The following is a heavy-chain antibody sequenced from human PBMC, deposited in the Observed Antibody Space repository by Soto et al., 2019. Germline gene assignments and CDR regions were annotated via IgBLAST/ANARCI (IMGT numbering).Heavy chain of an antibody. CDR2: ISGSGGST. CDR1: GFTFSSYA. CDR3: AKETNAYEINF. V-gene: IGHV3-23*01. Sequence: SCAASGFTFSSYAMSWVRQAPGKGLEWVSAISGSGGSTYYADSVKGRFTISRDNSKNNLRDEDTAMYYCAKETNAYEINFWGQGTLVTVSS. J-gene: IGHJ4*02. D-gene: IGHD3-9*01.